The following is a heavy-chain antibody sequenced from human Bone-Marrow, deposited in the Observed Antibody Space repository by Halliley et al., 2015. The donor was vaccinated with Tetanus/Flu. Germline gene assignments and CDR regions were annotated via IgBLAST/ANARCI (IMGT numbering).Heavy chain of an antibody. CDR2: IYSGGST. D-gene: IGHD1-20*01. CDR3: ASPNRITGTDN. Sequence: GREWVSVIYSGGSTAYADPVKGRFPISGDSSKNTVYLQMNSLRTEDTAVYYGASPNRITGTDNWGQGTLVTVSS. J-gene: IGHJ4*02. V-gene: IGHV3-53*05.